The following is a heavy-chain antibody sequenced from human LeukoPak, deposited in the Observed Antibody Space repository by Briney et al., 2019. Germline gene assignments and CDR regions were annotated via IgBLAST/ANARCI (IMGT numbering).Heavy chain of an antibody. D-gene: IGHD2-15*01. Sequence: ASVNVSCKASGYTFTSYGISWVRQAPGQGLEWMGWISAYNGNTNYAQKLQGRVTMTTDTSTSTAYMELRSLRSDDTAVYYCARVIGYCSGGSCSYYYYGMDVWGQGTTVTVSS. CDR2: ISAYNGNT. J-gene: IGHJ6*02. CDR1: GYTFTSYG. V-gene: IGHV1-18*01. CDR3: ARVIGYCSGGSCSYYYYGMDV.